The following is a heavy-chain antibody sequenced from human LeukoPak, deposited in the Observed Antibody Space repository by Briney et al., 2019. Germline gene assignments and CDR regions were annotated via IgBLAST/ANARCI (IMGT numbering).Heavy chain of an antibody. CDR2: ISYDGSNK. CDR1: GFTFSSYG. D-gene: IGHD5-12*01. V-gene: IGHV3-30*03. CDR3: ARVATIGQDYYYYYYMDV. J-gene: IGHJ6*03. Sequence: GGSLRLSCAASGFTFSSYGMHWVRQAPGKGLEWVAVISYDGSNKYYADSVKGRFTISRDSSKNTLYLQMNSLRAEDTAVYYCARVATIGQDYYYYYYMDVWGKGTTVTVSS.